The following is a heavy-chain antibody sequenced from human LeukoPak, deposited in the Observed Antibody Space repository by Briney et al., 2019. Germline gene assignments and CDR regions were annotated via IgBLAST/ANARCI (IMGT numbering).Heavy chain of an antibody. CDR3: AREDCSGGSCYTGR. CDR1: GFTFSSYW. CDR2: INSDGSTT. D-gene: IGHD2-15*01. V-gene: IGHV3-74*01. Sequence: GGSLRLSCAASGFTFSSYWMHWVRQAPGKGLVWVSRINSDGSTTTYADSVKGRFTISRDNSKNSLYLQMNSLRAEDTAVYYCAREDCSGGSCYTGRWGQGTLVTVSS. J-gene: IGHJ4*02.